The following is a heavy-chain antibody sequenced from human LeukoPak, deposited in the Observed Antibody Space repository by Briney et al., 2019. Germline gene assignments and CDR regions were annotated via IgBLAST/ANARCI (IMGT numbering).Heavy chain of an antibody. J-gene: IGHJ4*02. CDR2: IIPIFGTA. Sequence: SVKVSCKASGGTFSSYAISWVRQAPGQGLEWMGGIIPIFGTANYAQKFQGRVTITADKSTSTAYMELSRLRSDDTAVYYCARARVSSGWYKLDADYWGQGTLVTVSS. V-gene: IGHV1-69*06. CDR3: ARARVSSGWYKLDADY. D-gene: IGHD6-19*01. CDR1: GGTFSSYA.